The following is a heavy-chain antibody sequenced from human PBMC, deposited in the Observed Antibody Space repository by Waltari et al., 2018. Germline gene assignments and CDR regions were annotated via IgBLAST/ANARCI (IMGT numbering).Heavy chain of an antibody. CDR2: RKQDGSEK. D-gene: IGHD3-10*01. CDR3: ALDSGSYYRWFDY. V-gene: IGHV3-7*01. CDR1: GFTFSSYW. J-gene: IGHJ4*02. Sequence: EVQLVESGGGLVQPGGSLRLSCAASGFTFSSYWMSWVRQAPGKGLEWVGNRKQDGSEKYYVDSVKGRFTISRDNAKNSLYLQMNSLRAEDTAVYYCALDSGSYYRWFDYWGQGTLVTVSS.